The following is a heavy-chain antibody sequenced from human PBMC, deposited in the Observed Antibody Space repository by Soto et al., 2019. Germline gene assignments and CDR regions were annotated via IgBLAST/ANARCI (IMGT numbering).Heavy chain of an antibody. CDR3: ARDKGVTCLDN. Sequence: QLHLVESGGGVVQPGRSLGLSCAASGVAFTRSGMHWVRQAPGKGLEWVACIFSDGSSKYYADSVKGRFTISRDNSKNTLYLQMNNLRAEDTAIYYCARDKGVTCLDNWGQGTLVTVSS. D-gene: IGHD2-8*01. CDR2: IFSDGSSK. CDR1: GVAFTRSG. J-gene: IGHJ4*02. V-gene: IGHV3-33*01.